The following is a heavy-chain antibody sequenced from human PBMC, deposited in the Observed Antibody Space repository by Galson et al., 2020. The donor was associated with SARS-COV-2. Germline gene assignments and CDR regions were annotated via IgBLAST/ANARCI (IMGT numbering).Heavy chain of an antibody. Sequence: ASVKVSCKASGYTFTGYYMHWVRQAPGQGLEWMGRINPNSGGTNYAQKFQGRVTMTRDTSISTAYMELSRLRSDDTAVYYCARVPINQYDDSGYDYYFDYWGQGTLVTVSS. J-gene: IGHJ4*02. CDR2: INPNSGGT. CDR3: ARVPINQYDDSGYDYYFDY. D-gene: IGHD3-22*01. CDR1: GYTFTGYY. V-gene: IGHV1-2*06.